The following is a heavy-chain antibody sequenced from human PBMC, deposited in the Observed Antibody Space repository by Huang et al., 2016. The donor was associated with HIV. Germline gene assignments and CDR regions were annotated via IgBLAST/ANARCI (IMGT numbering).Heavy chain of an antibody. CDR1: GFTFSSYW. CDR2: MNSDGRST. Sequence: EVQLVESGGGLVQPGGSLRLSCAASGFTFSSYWVHWVRQAPGKGLVWVSRMNSDGRSTSYADSVKGRFTIARDNAKNTLYLQMNSLRAEDTAVYYCARGGWYYDFWSGYYYFDYWGQGTLVTVSS. V-gene: IGHV3-74*01. J-gene: IGHJ4*02. CDR3: ARGGWYYDFWSGYYYFDY. D-gene: IGHD3-3*01.